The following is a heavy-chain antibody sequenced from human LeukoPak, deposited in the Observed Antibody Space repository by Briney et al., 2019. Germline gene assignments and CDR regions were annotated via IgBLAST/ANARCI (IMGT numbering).Heavy chain of an antibody. Sequence: SVKVSCKASGGTSSSYAISWVRQAPGQGLEWMGGIIPIFGTANYAQKFQGRVTITTDESTSTAYMELSSLRSEDTAVYYCARGGGDIVVVPAAPTEWGQGTLVTVSS. V-gene: IGHV1-69*05. J-gene: IGHJ4*02. CDR2: IIPIFGTA. D-gene: IGHD2-2*01. CDR1: GGTSSSYA. CDR3: ARGGGDIVVVPAAPTE.